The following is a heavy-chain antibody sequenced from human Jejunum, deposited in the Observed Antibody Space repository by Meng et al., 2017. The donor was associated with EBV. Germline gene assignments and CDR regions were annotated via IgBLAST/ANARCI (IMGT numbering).Heavy chain of an antibody. CDR2: IYYSGST. CDR3: AGLRYSGYDRAFDY. CDR1: GGSVNSGNVY. D-gene: IGHD5-12*01. V-gene: IGHV4-61*01. Sequence: HESGPGLVKPSETLSLTCTVSGGSVNSGNVYWSWIRQPPGKGLEWIVYIYYSGSTNYIPSLKSRVTISLDTSKNQFSLKLSSVTAADTAVYYCAGLRYSGYDRAFDYWGQGALVTVSS. J-gene: IGHJ4*02.